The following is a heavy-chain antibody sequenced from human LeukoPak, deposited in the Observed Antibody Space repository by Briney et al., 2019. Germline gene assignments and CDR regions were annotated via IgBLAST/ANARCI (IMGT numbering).Heavy chain of an antibody. J-gene: IGHJ3*02. CDR2: ISGSGSGT. CDR3: AKGRRATFRYDAFDI. Sequence: GGSLRLSCAASGFTFSNYAMSWVRQAPGKGLEWVSGISGSGSGTYHADSVKGRFTISRDNSKNTLFLQVNSLEAEDTAVYFCAKGRRATFRYDAFDIWGRGTMVTVSS. D-gene: IGHD5-24*01. V-gene: IGHV3-23*01. CDR1: GFTFSNYA.